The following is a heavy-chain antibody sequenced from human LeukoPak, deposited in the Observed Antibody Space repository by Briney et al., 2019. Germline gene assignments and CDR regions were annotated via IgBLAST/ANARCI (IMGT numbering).Heavy chain of an antibody. D-gene: IGHD6-13*01. CDR1: GLTFSSYS. J-gene: IGHJ4*02. Sequence: GSLRLSCVASGLTFSSYSMSWVRQAPGKGLEWVSGISGSGGTTYYADSVKGRFTISRDDSKSTMYLQMNNLRVEDTAVYYCAKSRVATGTFYFDYWGQGTLVTVSS. CDR2: ISGSGGTT. V-gene: IGHV3-23*01. CDR3: AKSRVATGTFYFDY.